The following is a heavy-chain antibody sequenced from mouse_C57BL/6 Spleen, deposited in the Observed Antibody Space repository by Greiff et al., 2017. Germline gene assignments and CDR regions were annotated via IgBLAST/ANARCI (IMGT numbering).Heavy chain of an antibody. CDR2: ISSGGSYT. CDR3: ARHGDGYFDV. J-gene: IGHJ1*03. V-gene: IGHV5-6*02. Sequence: EVKLVESGGDLVKPGGSVKLSCAASGFTFSSYGMPWVRQTPDKRLEWVATISSGGSYTYYPDSVKGRFTISRDNATNTLYLQMSSRMSEDTALYYCARHGDGYFDVWGTGTTVTVSS. CDR1: GFTFSSYG.